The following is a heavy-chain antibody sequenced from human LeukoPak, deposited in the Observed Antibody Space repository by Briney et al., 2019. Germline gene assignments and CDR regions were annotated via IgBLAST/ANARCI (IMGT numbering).Heavy chain of an antibody. V-gene: IGHV3-21*01. Sequence: GGSLRLSCAASGFTFSNYSMNWVRQAPGKGLEWVSSISSSSSYIYYADSVKGRFTISRGNAKNSLYLQMNSLRAEDTAVYYCAREDTMVRGVFDYWGQGTLVTVSS. J-gene: IGHJ4*02. CDR3: AREDTMVRGVFDY. CDR1: GFTFSNYS. D-gene: IGHD3-10*01. CDR2: ISSSSSYI.